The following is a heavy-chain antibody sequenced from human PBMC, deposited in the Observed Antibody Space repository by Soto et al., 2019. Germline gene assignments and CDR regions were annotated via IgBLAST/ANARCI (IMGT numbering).Heavy chain of an antibody. CDR3: AKGTEYDILTGCDF. CDR1: GFTFSLSA. Sequence: EVQLVESGGGFVQPVESLRLSCSDSGFTFSLSAMSWVRQAPGRGLEWVSSIRGGGSSTDYAESVKGRFTISRDTSRNTVHLQMHSLRAEDTAVYYCAKGTEYDILTGCDFWGQGALVTVSS. CDR2: IRGGGSST. V-gene: IGHV3-23*04. J-gene: IGHJ4*02. D-gene: IGHD3-9*01.